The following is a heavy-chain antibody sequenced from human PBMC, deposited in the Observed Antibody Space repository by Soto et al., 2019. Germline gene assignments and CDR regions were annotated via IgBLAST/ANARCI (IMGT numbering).Heavy chain of an antibody. J-gene: IGHJ4*02. CDR1: GGSISSYY. CDR2: IYYSGGT. CDR3: ARGLCSSTSCYEDY. Sequence: QVQLQESGPGLVKPSETLSLTCTVSGGSISSYYWSWIRQPPGKGLEWIGYIYYSGGTNYNPSLKSRVTISVDTSKNQFSLKLSSVTAADTAVYYCARGLCSSTSCYEDYWGQGTLVTVSS. D-gene: IGHD2-2*01. V-gene: IGHV4-59*01.